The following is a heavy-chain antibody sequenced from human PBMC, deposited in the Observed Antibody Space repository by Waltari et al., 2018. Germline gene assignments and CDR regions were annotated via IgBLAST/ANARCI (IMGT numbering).Heavy chain of an antibody. CDR1: GSSISSGYY. V-gene: IGHV4-38-2*01. Sequence: QVQLQESGPGLVKPSETLSLTCAVLGSSISSGYYWGWILQPPGKGLEWIGSIYHSGSTYYNPSLKSRVTISVDTSKNQFSLKLSSVTAADTAVYYCATLLLWFGEMQGGYFDYWGQGTLVTVSS. J-gene: IGHJ4*02. CDR2: IYHSGST. CDR3: ATLLLWFGEMQGGYFDY. D-gene: IGHD3-10*01.